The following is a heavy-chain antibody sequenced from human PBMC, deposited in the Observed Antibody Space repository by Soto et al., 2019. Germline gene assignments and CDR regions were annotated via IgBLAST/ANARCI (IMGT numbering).Heavy chain of an antibody. CDR1: GASIGSGGW. V-gene: IGHV4-4*02. D-gene: IGHD6-13*01. J-gene: IGHJ6*02. Sequence: SETLSLTCAVSGASIGSGGWWSWVRQPPGKGLEWIAEIFHDGNTNYSPSLKSRVTISVDTSKNQFSLKLSSVTAADTAVYYCARHVSGSSWSSYYYGMDVWGQGTTVTVSS. CDR2: IFHDGNT. CDR3: ARHVSGSSWSSYYYGMDV.